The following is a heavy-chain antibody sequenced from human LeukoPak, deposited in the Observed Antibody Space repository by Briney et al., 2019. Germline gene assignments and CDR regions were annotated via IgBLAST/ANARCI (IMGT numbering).Heavy chain of an antibody. Sequence: PSETLSLTCTVSGGSISSSSYYWGWIRQPPGKGLEWIGSIYYSGSTYYNPSLKSRVTISVDTSKNQFSLKLSSVTAADTAVYYCARPLNVLMVYAKVFGAFDIWGQGTMVTVSS. CDR3: ARPLNVLMVYAKVFGAFDI. D-gene: IGHD2-8*01. CDR2: IYYSGST. J-gene: IGHJ3*02. V-gene: IGHV4-39*01. CDR1: GGSISSSSYY.